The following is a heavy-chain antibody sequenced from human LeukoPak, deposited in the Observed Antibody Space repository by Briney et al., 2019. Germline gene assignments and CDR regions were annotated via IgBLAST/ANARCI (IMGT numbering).Heavy chain of an antibody. Sequence: SETLSLTCTVSGGSISSGDYYWSWIRQPPGKGLEWIGYIYYSGSTYYNPSLKSRVTISVDTSKNQFSLKLSSVTAADTAVYYCAREGLASNGYRDAFDIWGQGTMVTVSS. CDR2: IYYSGST. CDR1: GGSISSGDYY. CDR3: AREGLASNGYRDAFDI. V-gene: IGHV4-30-4*08. D-gene: IGHD3-16*01. J-gene: IGHJ3*02.